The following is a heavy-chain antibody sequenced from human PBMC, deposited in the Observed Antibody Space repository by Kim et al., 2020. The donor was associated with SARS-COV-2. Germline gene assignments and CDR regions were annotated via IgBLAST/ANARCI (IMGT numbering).Heavy chain of an antibody. CDR2: IYTSGST. J-gene: IGHJ6*02. CDR3: ARVRLVSAPTVFYYYGMDV. D-gene: IGHD1-26*01. Sequence: SETLSLTCTVSGGSISSGSYYWSWIRQPAGKGLEWIGRIYTSGSTNYNPSLKSRVTISVDTSKNQFSLKLSSVTAADTAVYYCARVRLVSAPTVFYYYGMDVWGQGTTVTVSS. CDR1: GGSISSGSYY. V-gene: IGHV4-61*02.